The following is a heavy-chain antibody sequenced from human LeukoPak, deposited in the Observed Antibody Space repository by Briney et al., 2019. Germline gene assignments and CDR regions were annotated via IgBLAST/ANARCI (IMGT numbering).Heavy chain of an antibody. CDR2: INHCGST. V-gene: IGHV4-34*01. CDR1: GGSFNSYF. J-gene: IGHJ4*02. Sequence: PSETLSLTCDVYGGSFNSYFWSWIRQAPGQGLEWIGEINHCGSTTYNPSLKSRGPISVDTSKNQFSLKLRSVPAADTAIYYCARDEDGAAARNFASWGQGILVTVSS. D-gene: IGHD6-13*01. CDR3: ARDEDGAAARNFAS.